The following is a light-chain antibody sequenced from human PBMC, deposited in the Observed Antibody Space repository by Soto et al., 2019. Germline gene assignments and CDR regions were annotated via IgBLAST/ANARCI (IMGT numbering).Light chain of an antibody. CDR1: SSDVGAYNY. J-gene: IGLJ3*02. CDR2: EVT. CDR3: SSFASSNTWV. Sequence: QSALTQPPSASGSPGQSVTISCTGTSSDVGAYNYVSWYQQHAGTAPKLVIYEVTKRPSGVPDRFSGSKSATTASLTVSGLQAEDEADYYWSSFASSNTWVFGGGTKLTVL. V-gene: IGLV2-8*01.